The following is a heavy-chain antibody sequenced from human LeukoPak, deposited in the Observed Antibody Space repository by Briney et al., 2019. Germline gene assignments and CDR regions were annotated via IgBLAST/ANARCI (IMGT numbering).Heavy chain of an antibody. V-gene: IGHV3-30*18. D-gene: IGHD4-17*01. CDR3: AKDALGRCGDYYFDF. Sequence: PGGSLRLSCAASGSTFSSYGMHWVRQAPGKGLEWVAVISYDGSNKYYADSVKGRFTISRDNSKNTLYLQMNSLRAEDTAVYYCAKDALGRCGDYYFDFWGQGTLVTVSS. CDR1: GSTFSSYG. J-gene: IGHJ4*02. CDR2: ISYDGSNK.